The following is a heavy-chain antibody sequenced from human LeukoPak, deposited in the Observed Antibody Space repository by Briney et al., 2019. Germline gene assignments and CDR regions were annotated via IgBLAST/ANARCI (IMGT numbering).Heavy chain of an antibody. J-gene: IGHJ6*03. CDR3: ARGFLELVRYYYYMDV. CDR1: GYTFTSYY. CDR2: INLNSGGT. Sequence: ASVKVSCKASGYTFTSYYMHWVRQAPGQGLEWMGWINLNSGGTNYAQKFQGRVTMTRDTSISTAYMELSRLRSDGTAVYYCARGFLELVRYYYYMDVWGKGTTVTVSS. D-gene: IGHD3-3*01. V-gene: IGHV1-2*02.